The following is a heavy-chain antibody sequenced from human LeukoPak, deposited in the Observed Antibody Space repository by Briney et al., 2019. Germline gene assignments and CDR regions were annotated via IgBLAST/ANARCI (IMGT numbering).Heavy chain of an antibody. J-gene: IGHJ4*02. Sequence: PGGSLRLSCAASGFTFSSFAMTWVRQAPGKGLEWVSSITGSHGPTYNTDSVKGRFIISRDNSQNTLYLQMNSLRAEDTAVYYCARGYDFWSGYYPIDYWGQGTLVTVSS. CDR3: ARGYDFWSGYYPIDY. D-gene: IGHD3-3*01. V-gene: IGHV3-23*01. CDR1: GFTFSSFA. CDR2: ITGSHGPT.